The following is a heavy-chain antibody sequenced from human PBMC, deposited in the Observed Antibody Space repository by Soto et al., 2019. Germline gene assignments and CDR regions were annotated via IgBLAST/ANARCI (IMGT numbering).Heavy chain of an antibody. CDR3: ARDLWGYCGADCYPLDV. J-gene: IGHJ6*02. CDR2: MYNTGST. CDR1: GGSIRRYY. D-gene: IGHD2-21*02. Sequence: PSETLSLTCTVSGGSIRRYYWSWIRQPPGKGLEWIGYMYNTGSTIYNPSLKSRVTISVDTSKNQFSLKLNSVTAADTAVYYCARDLWGYCGADCYPLDVWGQGTTVTVS. V-gene: IGHV4-59*01.